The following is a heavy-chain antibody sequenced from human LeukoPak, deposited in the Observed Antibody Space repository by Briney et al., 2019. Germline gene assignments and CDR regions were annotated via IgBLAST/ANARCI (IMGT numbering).Heavy chain of an antibody. CDR1: GFTFSTYA. Sequence: PGGSLRLSCAASGFTFSTYAMHWVRQAPGKGLEWVAAISYDGSNKNYADSVKGRFTISRDNAKNSLYLQMNSLRAEDTAVYYCAREGVTYYFDYWGQGTLVTVSS. V-gene: IGHV3-30*04. J-gene: IGHJ4*02. D-gene: IGHD2-21*02. CDR3: AREGVTYYFDY. CDR2: ISYDGSNK.